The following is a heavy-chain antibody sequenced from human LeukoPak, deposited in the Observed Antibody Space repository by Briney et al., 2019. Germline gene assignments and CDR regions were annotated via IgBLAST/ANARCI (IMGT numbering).Heavy chain of an antibody. Sequence: GASVKVSCKASGGTFSSYAISWVRQAPGQGLEWMGGIIPIFGTANYAQKFQGRVTITADESTSTAYMELSSLRSEDTAVYYCARDRGIPYNWFDPWGQGTLVTVSS. J-gene: IGHJ5*02. CDR2: IIPIFGTA. CDR1: GGTFSSYA. V-gene: IGHV1-69*01. D-gene: IGHD2-21*01. CDR3: ARDRGIPYNWFDP.